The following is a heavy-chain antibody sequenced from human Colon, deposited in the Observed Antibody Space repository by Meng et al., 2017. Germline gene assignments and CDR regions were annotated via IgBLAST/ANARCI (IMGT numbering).Heavy chain of an antibody. J-gene: IGHJ4*02. CDR2: INAADGST. V-gene: IGHV1-3*01. CDR3: ARCAITRTATALGW. D-gene: IGHD6-19*01. CDR1: GFTFTGYT. Sequence: QVRVGQSGAEVRKAGGAVELACKTSGFTFTGYTLHWVRQAPGTGLEWIGWINAADGSTKYSQKFLDRVTISRDTTASTVYMELSSLTSEDTAVYYGARCAITRTATALGWWGQGTLVTVSS.